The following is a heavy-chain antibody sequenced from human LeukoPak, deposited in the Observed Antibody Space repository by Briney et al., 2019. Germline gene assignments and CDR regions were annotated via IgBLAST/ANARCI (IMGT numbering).Heavy chain of an antibody. CDR3: VRDMNTVTTCYLQF. CDR2: ISRTSRHK. V-gene: IGHV3-21*01. J-gene: IGHJ1*01. D-gene: IGHD1-1*01. Sequence: PGGSLRLSCAASGFTLSSYAMSWVRQAPGKGLEWVSSISRTSRHKYYSDSVKGRFTISRDDAENSLFLQMDSLRAEDTAIYYCVRDMNTVTTCYLQFWGQGTLVTVSS. CDR1: GFTLSSYA.